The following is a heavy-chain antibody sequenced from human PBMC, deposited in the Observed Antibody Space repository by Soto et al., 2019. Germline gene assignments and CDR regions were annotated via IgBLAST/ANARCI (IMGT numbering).Heavy chain of an antibody. Sequence: GGSLRLSCAASGFTVSSNYMSWVRQAPGKGLEWVSVIYSGGSTYYADSVKGRFTISRDNSKNTLYLQMNSLRAEDTAVYYCARVSDTAMVTEYYYYMDVWGKGTTVTVSS. CDR2: IYSGGST. J-gene: IGHJ6*03. CDR1: GFTVSSNY. CDR3: ARVSDTAMVTEYYYYMDV. D-gene: IGHD5-18*01. V-gene: IGHV3-66*01.